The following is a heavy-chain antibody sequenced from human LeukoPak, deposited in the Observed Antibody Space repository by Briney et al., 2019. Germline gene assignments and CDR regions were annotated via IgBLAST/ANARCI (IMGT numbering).Heavy chain of an antibody. CDR3: ARRFGSGVYFDY. D-gene: IGHD2-15*01. CDR2: VYYSGGP. CDR1: GGSLSSYY. Sequence: SETLSLTCTVSGGSLSSYYWSWIRQPPGKGLEWIGYVYYSGGPNYSPSLKSRVTISVDTSKNQFSLKLSSVTAADTAVYYCARRFGSGVYFDYWGQGTLVTVSS. J-gene: IGHJ4*02. V-gene: IGHV4-59*01.